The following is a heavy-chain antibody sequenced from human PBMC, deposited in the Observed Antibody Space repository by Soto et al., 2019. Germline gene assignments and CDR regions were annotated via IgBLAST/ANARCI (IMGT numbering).Heavy chain of an antibody. CDR1: GYTFTSYG. CDR2: ISAYNGNT. V-gene: IGHV1-18*04. Sequence: ASVKVSCKASGYTFTSYGISWVRQAPGQGLEWMGWISAYNGNTNYAQKLQGRVTMTTDTSTSTAYMELRSLRSDDTAVYYCARGRGSGSYSSHGMDVWGQGTTVTVSS. CDR3: ARGRGSGSYSSHGMDV. J-gene: IGHJ6*02. D-gene: IGHD1-26*01.